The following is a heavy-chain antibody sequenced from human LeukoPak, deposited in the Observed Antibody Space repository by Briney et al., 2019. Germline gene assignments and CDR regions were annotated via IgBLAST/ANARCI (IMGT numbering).Heavy chain of an antibody. V-gene: IGHV3-11*04. CDR1: GFTFSDYY. CDR3: ARDQRGYCSGGSCYSYFQH. CDR2: ISSSGSTI. J-gene: IGHJ1*01. D-gene: IGHD2-15*01. Sequence: GGSLRLSCAASGFTFSDYYMSWIRQAPGQVLELVSYISSSGSTIYYADSVKGRFTISRDNAKNSLYLQMNSLRAEDTAVYYCARDQRGYCSGGSCYSYFQHWGQGTLVTVSS.